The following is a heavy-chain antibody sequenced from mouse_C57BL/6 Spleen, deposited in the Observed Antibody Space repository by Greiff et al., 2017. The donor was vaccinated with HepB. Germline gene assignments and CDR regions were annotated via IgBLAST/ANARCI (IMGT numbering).Heavy chain of an antibody. D-gene: IGHD1-1*01. V-gene: IGHV1-53*01. CDR2: INPSNGGT. Sequence: LQQSGTELVKPGASVKLSCKASGYTFTSYWMHWVKQRPGQGLEWIGNINPSNGGTNYNEKFKSKATLTVDKSSSTAYMQLSSLTSEDSAVYYCARNARSSYWFAYWGQGTLVTVSA. CDR3: ARNARSSYWFAY. CDR1: GYTFTSYW. J-gene: IGHJ3*01.